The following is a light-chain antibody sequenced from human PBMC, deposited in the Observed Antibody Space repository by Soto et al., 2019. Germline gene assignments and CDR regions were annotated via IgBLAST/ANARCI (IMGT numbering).Light chain of an antibody. J-gene: IGLJ1*01. Sequence: QSALTQPASLSGSPGQSSTISCTGTSSDIGGSKYVSWYQQHPGKAPKLMIYEVTYRPSGVSDRFSGSKSGNTAPLTVSGLQAEDEADYYCSSYTSSGTLYVFGTGTKVTVL. CDR1: SSDIGGSKY. CDR2: EVT. V-gene: IGLV2-14*01. CDR3: SSYTSSGTLYV.